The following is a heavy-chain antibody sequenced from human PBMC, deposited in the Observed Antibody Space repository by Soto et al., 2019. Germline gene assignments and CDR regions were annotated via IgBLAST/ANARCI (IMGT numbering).Heavy chain of an antibody. V-gene: IGHV4-59*01. J-gene: IGHJ3*02. CDR2: IYYSGST. D-gene: IGHD3-22*01. CDR3: ARGDDRSGYYTGIGAFDI. Sequence: PSETLSLTCTVSGGSISSYYWSWIRQPPGKGLEWIGYIYYSGSTNYNPSLKSRVTISVDTSKNQFSLKLSSVTAADTAVYYCARGDDRSGYYTGIGAFDIWGQGTMVTVSS. CDR1: GGSISSYY.